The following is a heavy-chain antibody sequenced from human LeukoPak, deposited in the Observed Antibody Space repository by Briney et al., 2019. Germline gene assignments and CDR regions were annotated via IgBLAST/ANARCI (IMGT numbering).Heavy chain of an antibody. D-gene: IGHD1-26*01. J-gene: IGHJ4*02. CDR1: GFTFSDYH. CDR3: ARLSGTYSRGGDY. V-gene: IGHV3-11*01. Sequence: PGGSLRLSCAASGFTFSDYHISWIRQAPGKGLEWVSHISGSGHAIYHADSVKGRFTISRDNAKNSLYLQMNNLRADDTAVYYCARLSGTYSRGGDYWGQGTLVTVSS. CDR2: ISGSGHAI.